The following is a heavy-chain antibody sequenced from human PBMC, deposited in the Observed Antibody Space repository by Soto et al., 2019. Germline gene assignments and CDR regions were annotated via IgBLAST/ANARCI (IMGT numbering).Heavy chain of an antibody. V-gene: IGHV3-48*01. J-gene: IGHJ4*02. CDR2: ISSSSSII. Sequence: PGGSLRLSCAASGFTFSSYSMNWVRQAPGKGLEWVSYISSSSSIIYYADSVKGRFTISRDNAKNSLYLQMNSLRAEDTAVYYCARDRLRYSGSPDYWGQGTLVTVSS. CDR1: GFTFSSYS. CDR3: ARDRLRYSGSPDY. D-gene: IGHD1-26*01.